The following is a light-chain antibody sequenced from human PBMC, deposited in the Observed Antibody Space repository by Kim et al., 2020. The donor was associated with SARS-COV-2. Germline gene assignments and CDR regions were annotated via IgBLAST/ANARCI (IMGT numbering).Light chain of an antibody. CDR1: SGSIAGNY. CDR2: EDD. Sequence: GKTVTIACPPNSGSIAGNYVQWFRQRPGSSPTTVIFEDDRRPSGVPDRFSGSVDISSNSASLTISGLKTEDEADYYCQSYDRSTWVFGGGTQLTVL. V-gene: IGLV6-57*01. CDR3: QSYDRSTWV. J-gene: IGLJ3*02.